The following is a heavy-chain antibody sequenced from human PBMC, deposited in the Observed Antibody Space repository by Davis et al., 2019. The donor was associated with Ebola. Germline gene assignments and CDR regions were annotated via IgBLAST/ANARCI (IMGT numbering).Heavy chain of an antibody. J-gene: IGHJ4*02. D-gene: IGHD1-26*01. V-gene: IGHV3-30-3*01. CDR1: GFSFSSDA. Sequence: GGSLRLSCAASGFSFSSDAMHWVRQAPGKGLEWVAVISFAGNTKFYRAPVNGRFTIPRDNSKNTLSLQMNSLRPEDTAVYYCARSTTGSPHPFNYWGQGTLVVVSS. CDR3: ARSTTGSPHPFNY. CDR2: ISFAGNTK.